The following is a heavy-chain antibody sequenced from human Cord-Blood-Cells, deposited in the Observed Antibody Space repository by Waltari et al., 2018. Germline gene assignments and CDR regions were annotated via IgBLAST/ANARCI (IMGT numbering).Heavy chain of an antibody. V-gene: IGHV1-2*02. CDR1: GYTFTGYY. CDR3: ARGVDCSSTSCYNWFDP. CDR2: INPNSGGT. J-gene: IGHJ5*02. Sequence: QVQLVQSGAEVKKPGASVKVSCKASGYTFTGYYMHWVRQAPGQGLEWMGWINPNSGGTNYPQKFQGRVTMTRDTSISTAYMELSRLRSDDTAVYYCARGVDCSSTSCYNWFDPWGQGTLVTVSS. D-gene: IGHD2-2*01.